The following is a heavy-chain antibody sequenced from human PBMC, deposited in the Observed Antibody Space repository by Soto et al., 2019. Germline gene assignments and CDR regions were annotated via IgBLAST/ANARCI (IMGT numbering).Heavy chain of an antibody. D-gene: IGHD3-3*01. CDR2: ISYSGNT. Sequence: SETLSLTCTVSGASINRGDYYWTWIRQPPGEGLEWIGYISYSGNTDYSPSLKSRVTISRDTSRNQFSVNLNSVTAADTALYYCVRALGSRFREWPRFDPWGQGILVTVSS. CDR1: GASINRGDYY. J-gene: IGHJ5*02. CDR3: VRALGSRFREWPRFDP. V-gene: IGHV4-30-4*01.